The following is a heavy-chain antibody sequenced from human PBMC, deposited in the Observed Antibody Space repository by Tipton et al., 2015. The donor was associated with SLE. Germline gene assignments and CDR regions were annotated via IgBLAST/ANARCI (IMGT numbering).Heavy chain of an antibody. D-gene: IGHD1-7*01. V-gene: IGHV4-59*11. CDR2: IHYSGTT. CDR1: GGSITNHY. CDR3: ARTNWNYVYFDY. J-gene: IGHJ4*02. Sequence: GLVKPSETLSLTCTVSGGSITNHYWNWIRQPPGKGLEWIGYIHYSGTTHDNPSLKSRVTMSVDMSKNQFSLRLTSVTAADTAVYYCARTNWNYVYFDYWGQGALVTVSS.